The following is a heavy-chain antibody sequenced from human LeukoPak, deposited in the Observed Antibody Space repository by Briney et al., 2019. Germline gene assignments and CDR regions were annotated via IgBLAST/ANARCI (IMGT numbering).Heavy chain of an antibody. CDR1: GFTFDDYA. J-gene: IGHJ3*02. V-gene: IGHV3-9*01. Sequence: GGSLRLSCAASGFTFDDYAMHWVRQAPGKGLEWVSGISWNSGSIGYADSVKGRFTISRDNAKNSLYLQMNSLRAEDTAVYYCAKDQGGYYYDSSAPSDAFDIWGQGTMVTVSS. CDR3: AKDQGGYYYDSSAPSDAFDI. D-gene: IGHD3-22*01. CDR2: ISWNSGSI.